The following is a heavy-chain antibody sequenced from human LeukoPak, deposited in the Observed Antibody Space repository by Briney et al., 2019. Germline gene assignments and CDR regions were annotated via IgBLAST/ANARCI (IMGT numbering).Heavy chain of an antibody. V-gene: IGHV3-48*01. Sequence: PGGSLRLSCAASGFTFSGYSMTWVRQAPGKGLEWVSYISSSSSTIYYADSVKGRFTISRDNAKNSLYLQMNSLRAEDTAVYYCAGDLGYDSTSNWFDPWGQGTLVTVSS. J-gene: IGHJ5*02. D-gene: IGHD3-22*01. CDR3: AGDLGYDSTSNWFDP. CDR2: ISSSSSTI. CDR1: GFTFSGYS.